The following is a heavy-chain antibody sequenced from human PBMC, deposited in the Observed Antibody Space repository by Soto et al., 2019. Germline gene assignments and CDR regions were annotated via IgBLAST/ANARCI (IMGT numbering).Heavy chain of an antibody. Sequence: SVKVYCKGAGGSNIRYAIVWGRQDPGQGLEWMGGVIPIFGTANYAQKFQGRVTITADESTSTAYMELSSLRSEDTAVYYCARDTNIVVVVAATKESAFDIWGQGTIVNVS. D-gene: IGHD2-15*01. J-gene: IGHJ3*02. CDR3: ARDTNIVVVVAATKESAFDI. CDR2: VIPIFGTA. CDR1: GGSNIRYA. V-gene: IGHV1-69*13.